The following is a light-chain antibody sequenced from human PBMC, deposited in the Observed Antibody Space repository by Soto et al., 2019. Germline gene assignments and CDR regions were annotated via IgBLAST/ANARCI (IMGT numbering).Light chain of an antibody. CDR3: QQYGSSPGLT. CDR2: GAS. V-gene: IGKV3-20*01. Sequence: EIVLTQSPGTLSLSPGERATLSCRASQSVSSSYLAWHQQKPGQAPRLLIYGASSRATGIPDRFSGSASGTDFSLTISRLEPEDFALYYCQQYGSSPGLTFGGGTKVEIK. CDR1: QSVSSSY. J-gene: IGKJ4*01.